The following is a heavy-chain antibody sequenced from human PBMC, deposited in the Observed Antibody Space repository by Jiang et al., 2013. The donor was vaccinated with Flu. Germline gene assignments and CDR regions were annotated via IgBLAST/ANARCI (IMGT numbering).Heavy chain of an antibody. CDR1: GYTFTNYA. CDR3: ARGVGLLYYFDY. D-gene: IGHD1-26*01. V-gene: IGHV1-3*04. Sequence: SGAEVKKPGASVKVSCKASGYTFTNYAIHWVRQAPGQRLEWMGWINTGIGNTKYSQKFQGRVTITRDTSASTAYMELSSLRSEDTAVLYCARGVGLLYYFDYWGQGTLVTVSS. CDR2: INTGIGNT. J-gene: IGHJ4*02.